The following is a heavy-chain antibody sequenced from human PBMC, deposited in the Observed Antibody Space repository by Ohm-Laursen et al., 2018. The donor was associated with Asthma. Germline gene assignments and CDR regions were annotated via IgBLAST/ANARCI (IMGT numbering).Heavy chain of an antibody. V-gene: IGHV1-2*04. CDR3: ARDYYGSGRQRDAFDI. CDR2: INPNSGGT. J-gene: IGHJ3*02. Sequence: SSVKVSCKASGYTFTGYYMHWVRQAPGQGLEWMGWINPNSGGTNYAQKFQGWVTMTRDTSISTAYMELSRLRSDDTAVYYCARDYYGSGRQRDAFDIWGQGTMVTVSS. CDR1: GYTFTGYY. D-gene: IGHD3-10*01.